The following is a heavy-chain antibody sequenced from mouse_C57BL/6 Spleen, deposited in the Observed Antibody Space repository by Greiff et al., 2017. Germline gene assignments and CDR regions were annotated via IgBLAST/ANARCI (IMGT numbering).Heavy chain of an antibody. CDR2: INPSSSYT. D-gene: IGHD4-1*02. J-gene: IGHJ2*01. V-gene: IGHV1-7*01. CDR1: GYTFTSYW. CDR3: AINWDDYFDY. Sequence: VQLQQSGAELAKPGASVKLSCKASGYTFTSYWMHWVKQRPGQGLEWIGYINPSSSYTKYNQNFKNKATLPADKSSSTAYMQLSSLTYEDSAVYYCAINWDDYFDYWGQGTTLTVSS.